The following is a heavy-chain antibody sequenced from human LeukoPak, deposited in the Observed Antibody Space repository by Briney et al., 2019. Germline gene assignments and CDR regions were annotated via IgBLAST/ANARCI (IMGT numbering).Heavy chain of an antibody. CDR1: GFTFSSYS. J-gene: IGHJ4*02. CDR3: ATEPPSGREWLVPGDY. Sequence: PGGSLRLSCAASGFTFSSYSMNWVRQAPGKGLEWVSYISSSSSTIYYADSVKGRFTISRDNAKNSLYLQMNSLRAEDTAVYYCATEPPSGREWLVPGDYWGQGTLVTVSS. D-gene: IGHD6-19*01. CDR2: ISSSSSTI. V-gene: IGHV3-48*01.